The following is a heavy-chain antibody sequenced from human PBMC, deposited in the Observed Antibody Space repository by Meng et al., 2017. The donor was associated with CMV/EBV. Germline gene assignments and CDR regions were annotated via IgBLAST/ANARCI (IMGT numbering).Heavy chain of an antibody. Sequence: QGLRRERGPGLVKLPETLSLTCTVSGGSFSSYYWSWIRQPAGKGLEWIGRIYTSGSTNYNPSLKSRVTMSVDTSKNQFSLKLSSVTAADTAVYYCARDLMNCSSTSCANWFDPWGQGTLVTVSS. J-gene: IGHJ5*02. CDR2: IYTSGST. CDR3: ARDLMNCSSTSCANWFDP. CDR1: GGSFSSYY. V-gene: IGHV4-4*07. D-gene: IGHD2-2*01.